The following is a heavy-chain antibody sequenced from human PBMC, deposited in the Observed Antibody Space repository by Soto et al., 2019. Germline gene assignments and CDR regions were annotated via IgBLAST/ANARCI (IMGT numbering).Heavy chain of an antibody. CDR3: ARENEQWVAADN. CDR2: ITSSGSTI. D-gene: IGHD6-19*01. CDR1: GFTFSDYY. J-gene: IGHJ4*02. Sequence: NPGGSLRLSCAASGFTFSDYYMSWIRQASGKGLEWVSYITSSGSTIYYADSVKGRFTISRDNAKNSLYLQMNSLRAEDTAVYYCARENEQWVAADNWGQGTLVTVSS. V-gene: IGHV3-11*01.